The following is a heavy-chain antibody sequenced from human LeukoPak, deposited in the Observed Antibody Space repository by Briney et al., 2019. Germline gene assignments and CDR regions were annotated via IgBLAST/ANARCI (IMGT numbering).Heavy chain of an antibody. CDR1: GFTFSSYA. CDR2: ISGSGGSP. V-gene: IGHV3-23*01. J-gene: IGHJ4*02. D-gene: IGHD6-6*01. CDR3: AKDQPASIAANYFDY. Sequence: PGGSLRLSCAASGFTFSSYAMSWVRQAPGKGLEWVSAISGSGGSPYYADSVKGRFTISRDNSKNTLYLQMNSLRAEDTAVYYCAKDQPASIAANYFDYWGQGTLVTVSS.